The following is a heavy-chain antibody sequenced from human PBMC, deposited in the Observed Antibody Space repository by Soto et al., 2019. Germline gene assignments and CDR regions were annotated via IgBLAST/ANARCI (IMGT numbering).Heavy chain of an antibody. CDR2: IYYSGST. CDR3: ARDQGYCSSTSCLYDRYYYGMDV. CDR1: GGSISSYY. J-gene: IGHJ6*02. Sequence: PSETLSLTCTVSGGSISSYYWSWIRQPPGKGLEWIGYIYYSGSTNYNPSLKSRVTISVDTSKNQFSLKLSSVTAADTAVYYCARDQGYCSSTSCLYDRYYYGMDVWGQGTKVTVSS. D-gene: IGHD2-2*01. V-gene: IGHV4-59*01.